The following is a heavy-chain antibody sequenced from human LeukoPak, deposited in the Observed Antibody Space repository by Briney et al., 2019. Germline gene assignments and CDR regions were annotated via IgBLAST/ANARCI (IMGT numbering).Heavy chain of an antibody. J-gene: IGHJ3*02. V-gene: IGHV3-23*01. Sequence: GGSLRLSCAASGFIFSSFAMSWVRQAPGKGLEWVSTISGSGGSTYYADSVKGRFTISRDNSKNTLYLQMNSLGAEDTAVYYRAKDFRYSGSYHGDAFDIWGQGTMVTVSS. CDR1: GFIFSSFA. D-gene: IGHD1-26*01. CDR3: AKDFRYSGSYHGDAFDI. CDR2: ISGSGGST.